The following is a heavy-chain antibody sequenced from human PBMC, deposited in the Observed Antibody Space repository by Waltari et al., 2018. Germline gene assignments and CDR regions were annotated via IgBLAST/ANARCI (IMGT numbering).Heavy chain of an antibody. CDR3: ARGGPSEYFEH. V-gene: IGHV4-38-2*02. CDR2: SCHSGST. Sequence: QVQLQESGPRLVKPSETLSLTCSVSGFSSSTGHYWGWTRQPPGKGLEWIGSSCHSGSTYPNPSVKSRFTISVDKSKNQFSLNLSSVTAADTAVYYCARGGPSEYFEHWGQGTLLTVSS. J-gene: IGHJ1*01. CDR1: GFSSSTGHY.